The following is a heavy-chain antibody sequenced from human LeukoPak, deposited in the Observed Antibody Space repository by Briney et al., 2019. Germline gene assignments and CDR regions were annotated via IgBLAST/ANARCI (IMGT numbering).Heavy chain of an antibody. D-gene: IGHD6-19*01. CDR3: ARSWVAVAGTSRRPFDY. CDR2: INHSGST. V-gene: IGHV4-34*01. CDR1: GGSFSGYY. Sequence: PSETLSLTCAVYGGSFSGYYWSWIRQPPGKGLEWIGEINHSGSTNYNPSLKSRVTISVDTSKNQFSLKLSSVTAADTAVYYCARSWVAVAGTSRRPFDYWGQGTLVTVSS. J-gene: IGHJ4*02.